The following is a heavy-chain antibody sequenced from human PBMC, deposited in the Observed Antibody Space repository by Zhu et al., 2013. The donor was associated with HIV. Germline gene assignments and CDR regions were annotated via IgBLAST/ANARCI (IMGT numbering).Heavy chain of an antibody. Sequence: QVQLVQSGAEVKKPGSSVKVSCKASGGTFSSYTISWVRQAPGQGLEWMGRIIPILGIANYAQKLQDRVTITADKSTSTAYMEVRSLRSDDTAVYYCVFSGHLYFDYWGQGTLVTVSS. CDR3: VFSGHLYFDY. D-gene: IGHD2-2*02. J-gene: IGHJ4*02. V-gene: IGHV1-69*02. CDR2: IIPILGIA. CDR1: GGTFSSYT.